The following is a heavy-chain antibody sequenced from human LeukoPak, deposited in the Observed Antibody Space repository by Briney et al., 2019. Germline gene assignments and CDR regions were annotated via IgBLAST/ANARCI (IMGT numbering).Heavy chain of an antibody. CDR2: ISGSGGST. J-gene: IGHJ1*01. CDR1: GFTFSSYA. V-gene: IGHV3-23*01. D-gene: IGHD3-22*01. Sequence: GGSLRLSCAASGFTFSSYAMTGVRQAPGKGLEWVSSISGSGGSTFYADSVKGRFTISRDNSKNTLYLQMNSLGAEDTAVYYCAKTMYYYDSSGYYYFQHWGQGTLVTVSS. CDR3: AKTMYYYDSSGYYYFQH.